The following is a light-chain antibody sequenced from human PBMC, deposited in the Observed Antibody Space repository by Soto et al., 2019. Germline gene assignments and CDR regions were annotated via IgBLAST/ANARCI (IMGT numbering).Light chain of an antibody. V-gene: IGKV1-17*01. CDR3: LQHNSHPYS. CDR1: QGIVNA. CDR2: SAS. Sequence: DIPMTQSPSSLSASVGDRVTLTCRASQGIVNAVAWYQKKPGRAPERLMYSASILQSGAPSRFSGSGSGTEFILTINSLQPEDFATYYCLQHNSHPYSFGQGTKLE. J-gene: IGKJ2*03.